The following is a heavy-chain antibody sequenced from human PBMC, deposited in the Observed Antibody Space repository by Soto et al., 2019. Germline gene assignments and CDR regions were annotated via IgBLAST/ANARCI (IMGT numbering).Heavy chain of an antibody. CDR3: AREAASDPSFYYHYMDV. D-gene: IGHD6-25*01. CDR1: GYTFSNYN. V-gene: IGHV1-8*01. Sequence: QEQLVQSGAEVKKPGAPVKVSCKASGYTFSNYNINWVRQASGQGLEWMGWMNPDSGNTGYAEKFQGRVTITRTRSISTAYMVLRGLRSEDTAVYYCAREAASDPSFYYHYMDVWGKGTTVTVSS. J-gene: IGHJ6*03. CDR2: MNPDSGNT.